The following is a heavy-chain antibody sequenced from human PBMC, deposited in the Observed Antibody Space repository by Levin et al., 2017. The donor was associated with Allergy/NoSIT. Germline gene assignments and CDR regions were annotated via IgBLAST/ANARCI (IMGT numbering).Heavy chain of an antibody. CDR3: ARPSGGRWLQFRVKPRNGYFDL. J-gene: IGHJ2*01. V-gene: IGHV5-51*01. CDR2: IYPGDSDT. Sequence: GESLKISCKGSGYSFTSYWIGWVRQMPGKGLEWMGIIYPGDSDTRYSPSFQGQVTISADKSISTAYLQWSSLKASDTAMYYCARPSGGRWLQFRVKPRNGYFDLWGRGTLVTVSS. D-gene: IGHD5-24*01. CDR1: GYSFTSYW.